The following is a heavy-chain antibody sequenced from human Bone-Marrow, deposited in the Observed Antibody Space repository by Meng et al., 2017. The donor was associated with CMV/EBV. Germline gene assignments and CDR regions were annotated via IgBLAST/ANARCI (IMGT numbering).Heavy chain of an antibody. V-gene: IGHV4-61*01. CDR1: GGSISSSSYY. CDR3: ARGILIAAAGTNYYYGMDV. CDR2: IYYSGST. D-gene: IGHD6-13*01. J-gene: IGHJ6*02. Sequence: SETLSLTCTVSGGSISSSSYYWSWIRQPPGKGLEWIGYIYYSGSTNYNPSLKSRVTISVDTSKNQFSLKLSSVTAADTAVYYCARGILIAAAGTNYYYGMDVWGQGTTVTVSS.